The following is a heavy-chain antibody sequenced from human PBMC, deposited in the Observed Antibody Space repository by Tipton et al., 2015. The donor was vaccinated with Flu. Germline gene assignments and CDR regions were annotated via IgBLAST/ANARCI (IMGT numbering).Heavy chain of an antibody. J-gene: IGHJ4*02. V-gene: IGHV4-34*01. D-gene: IGHD1-1*01. Sequence: TLSLTCAVYGGSFSGYYWTYIRQPPGKGLEWIGEINHSGDTNYNPSLKSRVTISVDTSKNQFSLKLTSVTAADTAVYSCARALRTTGFDYWGQGTLVTASS. CDR2: INHSGDT. CDR1: GGSFSGYY. CDR3: ARALRTTGFDY.